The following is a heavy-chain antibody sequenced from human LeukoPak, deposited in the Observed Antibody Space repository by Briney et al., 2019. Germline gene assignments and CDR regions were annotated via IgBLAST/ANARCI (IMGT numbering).Heavy chain of an antibody. D-gene: IGHD1-26*01. V-gene: IGHV4-38-2*02. CDR1: GYSISSDYH. Sequence: SETLSLTCTVSGYSISSDYHWGWIRQPPGKGLEWIGSIHHSGRTYYNPSLKSRVTISVDTSKNQFSLKLSSVTAADTAVYYCARDHLANLVSRLFDPWGQGTLVTVSS. CDR2: IHHSGRT. CDR3: ARDHLANLVSRLFDP. J-gene: IGHJ5*02.